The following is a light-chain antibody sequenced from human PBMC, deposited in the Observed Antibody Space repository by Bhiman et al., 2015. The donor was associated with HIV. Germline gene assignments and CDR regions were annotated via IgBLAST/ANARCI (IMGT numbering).Light chain of an antibody. CDR1: SSDVGDYNY. CDR2: DVN. V-gene: IGLV2-23*02. CDR3: SSFAGGGTPWL. J-gene: IGLJ3*02. Sequence: QSTLTQPASVSGSPGQSITISCSGSSSDVGDYNYVSWYQQSPGKPPKLLIYDVNNRPSEVSDRFSGSKSGNTASLTISGLRAEDEADYYCSSFAGGGTPWLFGGGTKVTVL.